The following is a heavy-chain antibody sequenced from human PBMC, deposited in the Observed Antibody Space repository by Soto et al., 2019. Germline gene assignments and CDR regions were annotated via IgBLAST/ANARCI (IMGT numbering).Heavy chain of an antibody. D-gene: IGHD5-12*01. CDR2: IIPLFGST. V-gene: IGHV1-69*14. J-gene: IGHJ4*02. Sequence: QVQLVQSGAEVKKPGSSVKVSCKASGDPFSGYSISWVRQAPGQGLEWMGGIIPLFGSTNYAQRFQDRVTITADKSTNTVYMELSGLESEDSAVYYCARDLGSGYDPGDSWGLGTLVTVSS. CDR3: ARDLGSGYDPGDS. CDR1: GDPFSGYS.